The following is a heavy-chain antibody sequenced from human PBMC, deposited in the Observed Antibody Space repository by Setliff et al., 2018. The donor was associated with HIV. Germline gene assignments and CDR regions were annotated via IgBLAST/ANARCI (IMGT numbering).Heavy chain of an antibody. D-gene: IGHD2-2*01. Sequence: GGSLRLSCAPSGFTFSDYGIHWVRQAPGKGLEGLTYIRYDASNKFYADSVKGRFTISRDNSKNTLFLQLNSLRVDDTAVYYCAKSCDVPSKPGPYYYSMDVWCKGTTVTVSS. CDR3: AKSCDVPSKPGPYYYSMDV. J-gene: IGHJ6*03. V-gene: IGHV3-30*02. CDR1: GFTFSDYG. CDR2: IRYDASNK.